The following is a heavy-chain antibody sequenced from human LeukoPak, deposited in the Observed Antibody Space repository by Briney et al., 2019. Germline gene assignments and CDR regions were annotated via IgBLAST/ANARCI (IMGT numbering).Heavy chain of an antibody. Sequence: PGGSLRLSCAASGFTFSSYAMHWVRQAPGKGLEWVAVISYDGSNKYYADSVKGRFTISRDNSKNTLYLQMNSLRAEDTAVYYCARNKYSSGWYGHYYYYGMDVWGQGTTVTVSS. CDR1: GFTFSSYA. D-gene: IGHD6-19*01. CDR3: ARNKYSSGWYGHYYYYGMDV. V-gene: IGHV3-30-3*01. J-gene: IGHJ6*02. CDR2: ISYDGSNK.